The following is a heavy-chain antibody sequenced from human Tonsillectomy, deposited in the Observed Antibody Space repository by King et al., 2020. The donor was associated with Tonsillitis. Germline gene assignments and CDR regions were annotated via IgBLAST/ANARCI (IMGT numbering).Heavy chain of an antibody. CDR1: GFTFSIYS. J-gene: IGHJ3*02. Sequence: VQLVESGGSLVQPGGSLRLSCVASGFTFSIYSMSWVRQAPGKGLEWVSAISGSGGSTDYADSVKGRFTISRDNSKNTLYLQMNSLRAEDTAVYYCAKDAQEYGSGSPDAFDIWGLGTMVTVSS. CDR3: AKDAQEYGSGSPDAFDI. D-gene: IGHD3-10*01. CDR2: ISGSGGST. V-gene: IGHV3-23*04.